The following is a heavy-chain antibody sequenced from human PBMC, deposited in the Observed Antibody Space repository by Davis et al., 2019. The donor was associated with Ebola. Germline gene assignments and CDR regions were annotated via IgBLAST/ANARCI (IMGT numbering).Heavy chain of an antibody. J-gene: IGHJ5*02. D-gene: IGHD3-3*01. Sequence: GESLKISCAASGFTFSDYYMSWIRQAPGKGLEWVSYISSSGSTIYYADSVKGRFTISRDNAKNSLYLQMNSLRAEDTAVYYCARDGITIFRVVDYYVGWFDPWGQGTLVTVSS. V-gene: IGHV3-11*01. CDR2: ISSSGSTI. CDR1: GFTFSDYY. CDR3: ARDGITIFRVVDYYVGWFDP.